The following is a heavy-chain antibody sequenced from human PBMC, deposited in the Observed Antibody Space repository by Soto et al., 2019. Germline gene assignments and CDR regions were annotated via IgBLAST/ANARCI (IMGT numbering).Heavy chain of an antibody. Sequence: KVSCKASGGTFSSYAISWVRQAPGQGLEWMGGIIPIFGTANYAQKFQGRVTITADKSTSTAYMELSSLRSEDTAVYYCARVGVFDVVVVPYGMDVWGQGTTVTVSS. V-gene: IGHV1-69*06. CDR3: ARVGVFDVVVVPYGMDV. J-gene: IGHJ6*02. CDR1: GGTFSSYA. CDR2: IIPIFGTA. D-gene: IGHD2-15*01.